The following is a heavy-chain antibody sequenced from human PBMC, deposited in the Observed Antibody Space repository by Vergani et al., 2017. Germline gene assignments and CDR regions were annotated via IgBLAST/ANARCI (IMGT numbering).Heavy chain of an antibody. D-gene: IGHD2-2*02. CDR3: YTDYHDY. CDR2: IRSKNDGGTA. CDR1: GFTFKNTW. Sequence: EVQLVESGGGLVKPGGSLRLSCAGSGFTFKNTWMNWVRQAPGEGLEWIGRIRSKNDGGTADYAAPLKGRFTISRDDSKDSAFLLVNNLKTEDTAVYFCYTDYHDYWGQGTLVTVSS. V-gene: IGHV3-15*01. J-gene: IGHJ4*02.